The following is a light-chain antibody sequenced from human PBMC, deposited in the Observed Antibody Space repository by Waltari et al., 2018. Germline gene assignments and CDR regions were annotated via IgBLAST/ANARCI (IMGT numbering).Light chain of an antibody. J-gene: IGLJ1*01. V-gene: IGLV2-14*03. Sequence: QAALTQPPSVSGSPGQSVTISCTGTSSDIGSYKFVYCYQQHPGTAPKLMIYDVSKRPSGVSNRFSGSKSGNTASLTISGLQAEDEADYSCSSYSGSNTFYIFGAGTRLTVL. CDR2: DVS. CDR3: SSYSGSNTFYI. CDR1: SSDIGSYKF.